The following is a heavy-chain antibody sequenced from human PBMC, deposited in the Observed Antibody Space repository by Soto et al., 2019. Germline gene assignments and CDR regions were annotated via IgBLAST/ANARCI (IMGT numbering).Heavy chain of an antibody. J-gene: IGHJ4*02. Sequence: GGSLRLSCAASGFTLSSYSMNWVRQAPGKGLEWVSFISSSSSYIYYADSVKGRFTFSRDNANKSLYLQMNSLRAEDTAVYYFARGPYCCCGRCYFDYWGQGTLVTVSS. CDR2: ISSSSSYI. CDR3: ARGPYCCCGRCYFDY. D-gene: IGHD2-15*01. V-gene: IGHV3-21*01. CDR1: GFTLSSYS.